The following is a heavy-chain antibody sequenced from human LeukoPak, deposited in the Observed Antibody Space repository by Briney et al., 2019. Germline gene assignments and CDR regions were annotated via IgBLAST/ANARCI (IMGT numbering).Heavy chain of an antibody. Sequence: GGSLRLSCAASGFTFSSYAMSWVRQAPGKGLEWVSAISGSGGSTYYADSVKGRFTISRDNSKNTLYLQMNSLRAEDTAVYYCAKLTSGSGSSALFDHWGQGTLVTVSS. CDR2: ISGSGGST. CDR3: AKLTSGSGSSALFDH. D-gene: IGHD3-10*01. CDR1: GFTFSSYA. J-gene: IGHJ4*02. V-gene: IGHV3-23*01.